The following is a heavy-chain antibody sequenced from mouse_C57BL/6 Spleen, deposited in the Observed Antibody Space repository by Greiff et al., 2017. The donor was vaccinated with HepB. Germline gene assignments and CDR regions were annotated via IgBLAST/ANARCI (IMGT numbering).Heavy chain of an antibody. CDR3: TISPYYYGSSSYAMDY. D-gene: IGHD1-1*01. V-gene: IGHV1-15*01. CDR1: GYTFTDYE. Sequence: VQLQQSGAELVRPGASVTLSCKASGYTFTDYEMHWVKQTPVHGLEWIGAIDPETGGTAYNQKFKGKAILTADKSSSTAYMELRSLTSEDSAVYYCTISPYYYGSSSYAMDYWGQGTSVTVSS. CDR2: IDPETGGT. J-gene: IGHJ4*01.